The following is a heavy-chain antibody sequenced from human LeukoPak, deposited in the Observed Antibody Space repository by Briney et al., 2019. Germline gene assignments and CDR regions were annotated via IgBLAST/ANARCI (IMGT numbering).Heavy chain of an antibody. CDR3: ANDLGWIQLNLG. CDR1: GFTFSSSW. V-gene: IGHV3-23*01. Sequence: AGGSLRLSCVASGFTFSSSWMTWVRQAPGKGLEWVSGITGNGGTTYYADSVKGRFTISRDNSRNTVYLQMNSLRAEDTAVYYCANDLGWIQLNLGRGQGTLVTVSS. D-gene: IGHD5-18*01. J-gene: IGHJ4*02. CDR2: ITGNGGTT.